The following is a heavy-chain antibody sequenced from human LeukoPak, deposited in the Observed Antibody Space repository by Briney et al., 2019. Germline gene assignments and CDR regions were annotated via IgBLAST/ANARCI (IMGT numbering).Heavy chain of an antibody. CDR1: GDSISTYY. J-gene: IGHJ4*02. Sequence: PSETLSLTCTVSGDSISTYYWSWIRQPPGKGLEWIGYIHYRVTSDYNPSLKSRVTMSADMSTRQISLKLSSVTAADTAVYYCARAVGGDGSGSLWGPGTLVTVSS. V-gene: IGHV4-59*01. CDR2: IHYRVTS. CDR3: ARAVGGDGSGSL. D-gene: IGHD3-10*01.